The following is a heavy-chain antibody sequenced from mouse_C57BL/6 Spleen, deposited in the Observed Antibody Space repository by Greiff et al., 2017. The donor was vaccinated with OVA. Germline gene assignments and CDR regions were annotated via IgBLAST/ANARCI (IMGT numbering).Heavy chain of an antibody. CDR3: ARTYYYGSSYWYFDV. J-gene: IGHJ1*03. CDR1: GYTFTTYP. V-gene: IGHV1-47*01. Sequence: QVHVKQSGAELVKPGASVKMSCKASGYTFTTYPIEWMKQNHGKSLEWIGNFHPYNDDTKYNEKFKGKATLTVEKSSSTVYLELSRLTSDDSAVYYCARTYYYGSSYWYFDVWGTGTTVTVSS. CDR2: FHPYNDDT. D-gene: IGHD1-1*01.